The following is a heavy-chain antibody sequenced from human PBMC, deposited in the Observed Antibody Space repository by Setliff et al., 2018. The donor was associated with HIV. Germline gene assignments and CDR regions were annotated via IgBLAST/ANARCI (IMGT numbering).Heavy chain of an antibody. CDR1: GGSISSGTDF. D-gene: IGHD6-13*01. CDR2: IYTSGST. CDR3: AREPAAGAYYFDY. Sequence: SETLSLTCSVSGGSISSGTDFWSWIRQPAGKGLEWIGRIYTSGSTKYNPSLDSRVTISVDTSKNQFSLNLRSVTAADTAVYYCAREPAAGAYYFDYWGQGTLDTVSS. V-gene: IGHV4-61*02. J-gene: IGHJ4*02.